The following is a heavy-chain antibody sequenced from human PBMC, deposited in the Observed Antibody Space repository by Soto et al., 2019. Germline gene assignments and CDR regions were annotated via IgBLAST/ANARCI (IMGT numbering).Heavy chain of an antibody. D-gene: IGHD3-10*01. V-gene: IGHV3-53*01. CDR2: IYSGGST. J-gene: IGHJ4*02. Sequence: GGSLRLSCAASGFIVSSNYMSWVRQAPGKGLEWVSVIYSGGSTYYADSVKGRFTISRDNSKNTLYLQMNSLRAEDTAVYYCARDSPSRGIDYWGQGTLVTVSS. CDR3: ARDSPSRGIDY. CDR1: GFIVSSNY.